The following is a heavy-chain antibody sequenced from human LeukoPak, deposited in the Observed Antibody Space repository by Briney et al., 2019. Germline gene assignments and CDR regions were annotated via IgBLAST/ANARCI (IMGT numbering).Heavy chain of an antibody. V-gene: IGHV3-48*01. D-gene: IGHD4-23*01. J-gene: IGHJ4*02. CDR1: GFTFSKAW. Sequence: GGSLRLSCAVSGFTFSKAWMSWVRQAPGKGLECVSYISYSSSPIYYADSVKGRFTISRDNAKNSLYLQMNSLRAEDTAVYYCARAVGNHFDYWGQGTLVTVSS. CDR2: ISYSSSPI. CDR3: ARAVGNHFDY.